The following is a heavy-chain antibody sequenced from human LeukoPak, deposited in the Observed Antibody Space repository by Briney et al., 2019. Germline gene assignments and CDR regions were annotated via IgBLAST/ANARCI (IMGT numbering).Heavy chain of an antibody. CDR1: GYTFTDYY. V-gene: IGHV1-2*06. J-gene: IGHJ4*02. Sequence: PRASVKVSCKASGYTFTDYYIHWVRQAPGQGLEWMGRINPNSGGTKYAQNFQGRVTMTRDTSISTAYMELSRLRSDDTAVYYCARDNGLGATVGDYWGQGTLVTVS. CDR2: INPNSGGT. D-gene: IGHD1-26*01. CDR3: ARDNGLGATVGDY.